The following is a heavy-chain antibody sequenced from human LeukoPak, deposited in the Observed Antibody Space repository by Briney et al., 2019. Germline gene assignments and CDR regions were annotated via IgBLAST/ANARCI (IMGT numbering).Heavy chain of an antibody. Sequence: GGSLRLSCAASGFTFSSYGMHWVRQAPGKGLEWVAVISYDGSNKYYADSVKGRFTISRDNSKNTLYLQMNSLRAEDTAVYYCAKDSYGMDVWCQGTTVTVSS. CDR1: GFTFSSYG. CDR3: AKDSYGMDV. J-gene: IGHJ6*02. V-gene: IGHV3-30*18. CDR2: ISYDGSNK.